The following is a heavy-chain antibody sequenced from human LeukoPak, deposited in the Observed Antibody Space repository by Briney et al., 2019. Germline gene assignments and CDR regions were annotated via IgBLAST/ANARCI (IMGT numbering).Heavy chain of an antibody. D-gene: IGHD2-2*01. J-gene: IGHJ5*02. Sequence: SETLSLTCAVYGGSFSGYYWSWIRQPPGKGLEWIGEINHSGSTNYNPSLKSRVTISVDTSKNQFSLKLSSVTAADTAVYYCASRGGGRDIVVVPAATNWFDPWGQGTLVTVSS. CDR1: GGSFSGYY. CDR2: INHSGST. V-gene: IGHV4-34*01. CDR3: ASRGGGRDIVVVPAATNWFDP.